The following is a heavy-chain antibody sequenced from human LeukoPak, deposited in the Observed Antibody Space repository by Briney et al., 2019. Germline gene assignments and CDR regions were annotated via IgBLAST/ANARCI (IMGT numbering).Heavy chain of an antibody. D-gene: IGHD2-21*02. J-gene: IGHJ6*02. V-gene: IGHV3-66*02. Sequence: GGSLRLSCAASGFTFSSYWMSWVRQAPGKGLEWVSVIYSGGSTYYADSVKGRFTISRDNSKNTLYLQMNSLRAEDTAVYYCARDGGDDYYYYGMDVWGQGTTVTVSS. CDR1: GFTFSSYW. CDR2: IYSGGST. CDR3: ARDGGDDYYYYGMDV.